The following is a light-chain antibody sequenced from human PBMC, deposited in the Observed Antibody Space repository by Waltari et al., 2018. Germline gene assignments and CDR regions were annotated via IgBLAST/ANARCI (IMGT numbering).Light chain of an antibody. Sequence: IVLTQSPDILSLSQGDTATLSCRASQSLTVNYLAWYQQKPGQAPRLLIYAASSRATGVPDRFSGSGSGAHFTLAISRLEPEDFAVYYCQQFESAPRTFGQGTKVEIK. CDR1: QSLTVNY. CDR3: QQFESAPRT. V-gene: IGKV3-20*01. CDR2: AAS. J-gene: IGKJ1*01.